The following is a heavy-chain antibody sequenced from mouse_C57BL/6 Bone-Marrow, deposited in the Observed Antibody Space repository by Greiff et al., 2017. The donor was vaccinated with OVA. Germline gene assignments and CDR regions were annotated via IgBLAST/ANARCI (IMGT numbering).Heavy chain of an antibody. Sequence: DVQLVESGGDLVKPGGSLKLSCAASGFTFSSYGMSWVRQTPDKRLEWVATISSGGSYTYYPDSVKGRFTISRDNAKNTLYLQMSSLKSEDTAMYYCARHDYEYYFDYWGQGTTLTVSS. CDR2: ISSGGSYT. CDR1: GFTFSSYG. J-gene: IGHJ2*01. D-gene: IGHD2-4*01. CDR3: ARHDYEYYFDY. V-gene: IGHV5-6*01.